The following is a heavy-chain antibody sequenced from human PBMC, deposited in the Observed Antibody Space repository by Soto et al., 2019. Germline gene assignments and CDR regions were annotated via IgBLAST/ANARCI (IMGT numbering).Heavy chain of an antibody. Sequence: QVQLVQSGAEVKKPGASVKVSCKASGYTFTSYDINWVRQATGQGLEWMGWMNPNSGNTGYAQKFQGRVTMTRNTSISTAYMELSSLRSEDTAVYYCARAVPLIDYYYYGMDVWGQGTTVTVSS. V-gene: IGHV1-8*01. CDR1: GYTFTSYD. D-gene: IGHD6-6*01. J-gene: IGHJ6*02. CDR2: MNPNSGNT. CDR3: ARAVPLIDYYYYGMDV.